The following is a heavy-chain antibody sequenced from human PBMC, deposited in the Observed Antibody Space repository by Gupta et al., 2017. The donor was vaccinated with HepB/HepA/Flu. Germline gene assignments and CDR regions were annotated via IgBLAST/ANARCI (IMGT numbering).Heavy chain of an antibody. D-gene: IGHD4-17*01. V-gene: IGHV3-11*01. Sequence: QVQLVESGGGMVKPGGSIRLSCEASGFTFSDYYMRWVRQAPGKGLQWVSYISCRGSAMSDADSVKGRFTISRDDAKNLLYLQMSSLRVEDTAVYYCARLSRTGRYGRNMDVWGQGTTVTVSS. CDR3: ARLSRTGRYGRNMDV. J-gene: IGHJ6*02. CDR2: ISCRGSAM. CDR1: GFTFSDYY.